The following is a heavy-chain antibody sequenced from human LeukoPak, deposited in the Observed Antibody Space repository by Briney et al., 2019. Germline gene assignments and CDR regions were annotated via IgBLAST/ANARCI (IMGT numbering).Heavy chain of an antibody. CDR2: IYYSGST. J-gene: IGHJ6*02. D-gene: IGHD1-26*01. Sequence: SETPSLTCTVSGGSISSYYWSWIRQPPGKGLEWIGSIYYSGSTYYNPSLKSRVTISVDTSKNQFSLKLSSVTAADTAVYYCARDQMGRVSGSYYGYYYYGMDVWGQGTTVTVSS. CDR3: ARDQMGRVSGSYYGYYYYGMDV. CDR1: GGSISSYY. V-gene: IGHV4-39*07.